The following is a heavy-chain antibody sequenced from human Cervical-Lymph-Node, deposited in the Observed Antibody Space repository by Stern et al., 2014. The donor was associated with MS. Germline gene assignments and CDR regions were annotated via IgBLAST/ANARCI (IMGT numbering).Heavy chain of an antibody. V-gene: IGHV2-70*13. CDR3: ARVVAATFPVYYYHGMDV. CDR1: GFSLSTNGMC. D-gene: IGHD2-15*01. J-gene: IGHJ6*02. Sequence: QITLKESGPALVKPTQTLTLTCTFSGFSLSTNGMCVSWIRQPPGQALEWLTLLDWDDDKHYSTSLKTRLTISKDTSKNQVVLTMTNMDPGDTATYYCARVVAATFPVYYYHGMDVWGQGTTVTVSS. CDR2: LDWDDDK.